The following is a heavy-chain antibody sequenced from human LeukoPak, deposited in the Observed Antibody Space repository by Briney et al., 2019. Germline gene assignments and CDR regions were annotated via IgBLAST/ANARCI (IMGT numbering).Heavy chain of an antibody. V-gene: IGHV3-23*01. D-gene: IGHD4-23*01. J-gene: IGHJ3*02. Sequence: RGGSLSLSCEASGFTFSNYAMNWDRQPPGKGLEWVSSIPSYRRDTYYADSVKGRFTISRDNSKNTLYLQMNSLREEDTAVYYCAREGTTVADAFDIWGQGTMVTVSS. CDR1: GFTFSNYA. CDR2: IPSYRRDT. CDR3: AREGTTVADAFDI.